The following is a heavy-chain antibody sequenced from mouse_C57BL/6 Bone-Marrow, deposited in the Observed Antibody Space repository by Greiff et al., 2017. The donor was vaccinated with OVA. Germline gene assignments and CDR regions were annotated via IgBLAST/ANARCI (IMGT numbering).Heavy chain of an antibody. V-gene: IGHV1-64*01. J-gene: IGHJ1*03. CDR3: EGGFFPWYFDV. CDR1: GYTFTSYW. D-gene: IGHD1-1*02. Sequence: QVQLQQPGAELVKPGASVKLSCKAPGYTFTSYWMHWVKQRPGQGLEWIGMIHPNSGSTNYNEKFKSKATLTVDKSSSTAYMQLSSLTSEDSAVYYCEGGFFPWYFDVWGTGTTVTVSS. CDR2: IHPNSGST.